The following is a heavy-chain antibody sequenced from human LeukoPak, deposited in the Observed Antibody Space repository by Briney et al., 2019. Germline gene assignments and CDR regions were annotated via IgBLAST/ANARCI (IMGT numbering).Heavy chain of an antibody. V-gene: IGHV3-33*08. CDR3: TRDLTIRYFDWSPDY. D-gene: IGHD3-9*01. Sequence: GGSLRLSCAASGFSFNNAWMTWVRQAPGKGLEWVAIIWYDGSNKYYADSVKGRFTISRDNSKNTLYLQINSLRAEDTAVYYCTRDLTIRYFDWSPDYWGQGTLVTVSS. J-gene: IGHJ4*02. CDR2: IWYDGSNK. CDR1: GFSFNNAW.